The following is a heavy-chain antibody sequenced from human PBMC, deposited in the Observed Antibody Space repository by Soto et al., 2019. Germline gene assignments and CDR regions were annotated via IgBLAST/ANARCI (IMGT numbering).Heavy chain of an antibody. CDR3: ARLRVVVGTSDWFDP. CDR1: GGSISSNY. D-gene: IGHD2-15*01. CDR2: ISNTGST. J-gene: IGHJ5*02. V-gene: IGHV4-59*08. Sequence: SETLSRQSTVAGGSISSNYWSWLRKPPGKGLEWIGYISNTGSTNYNPSLKSRGTISVDTSKNQLSLKLSSVTAADTAVYYCARLRVVVGTSDWFDPWGQGTLVTVS.